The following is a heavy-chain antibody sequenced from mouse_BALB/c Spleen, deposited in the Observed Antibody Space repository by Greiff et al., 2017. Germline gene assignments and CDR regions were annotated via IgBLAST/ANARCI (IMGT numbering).Heavy chain of an antibody. CDR2: IRLKSNNYAT. CDR1: GFTFSNYW. Sequence: EVQLQESGGGLVQPGGSMKLSCVASGFTFSNYWMNWVRQSPEKGLEWVAEIRLKSNNYATHYAESVKGRFTISRDDSKSSVYLQMNNLRAEDTGIYYCTRDYGGAMDYWGQGTSVTVSS. J-gene: IGHJ4*01. CDR3: TRDYGGAMDY. V-gene: IGHV6-6*02. D-gene: IGHD1-2*01.